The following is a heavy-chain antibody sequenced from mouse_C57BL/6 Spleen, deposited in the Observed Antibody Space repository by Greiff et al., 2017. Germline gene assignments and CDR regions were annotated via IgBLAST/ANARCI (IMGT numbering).Heavy chain of an antibody. J-gene: IGHJ2*01. CDR1: GYTFTSYW. D-gene: IGHD2-4*01. Sequence: QVQLQQPGAELVKPGASVKLSCKASGYTFTSYWMQWVKQRPGQGLEWIGEIDPSDSYTNSNQKFKGKATLTVDTSSSTAYMQLSSLTSENSAVYYCAVYDYDVDYWGQGTTLTVSA. V-gene: IGHV1-50*01. CDR3: AVYDYDVDY. CDR2: IDPSDSYT.